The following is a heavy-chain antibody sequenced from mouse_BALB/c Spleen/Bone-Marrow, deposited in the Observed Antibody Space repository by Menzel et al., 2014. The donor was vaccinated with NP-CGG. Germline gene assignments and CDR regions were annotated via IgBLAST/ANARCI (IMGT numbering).Heavy chain of an antibody. J-gene: IGHJ4*01. Sequence: QVQLQQSGAELAKPGASVKMSCKASGYTFTSYWMHWVKQGPGQGLEWIGYINPSTGYTEYNQKFKDKATLTADKSSSTAYMQLSSLTSEDSAVYYCARPENYDAMDYWGQGTSVTVSS. CDR2: INPSTGYT. V-gene: IGHV1-7*01. CDR3: ARPENYDAMDY. CDR1: GYTFTSYW.